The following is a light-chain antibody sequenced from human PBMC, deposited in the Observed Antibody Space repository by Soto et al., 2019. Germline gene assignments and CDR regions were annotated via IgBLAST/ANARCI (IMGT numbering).Light chain of an antibody. CDR1: NIGGKS. CDR2: DDG. Sequence: SYELTQPPSGSVAPGQTASITCWGNNIGGKSLHWYQQKPGQAPVLVVYDDGDRPSGIPERFSGSNSGNTATLTISRVEAGDESNYYCLVWDHNYYHSVFSTGTNVIVL. V-gene: IGLV3-21*02. CDR3: LVWDHNYYHSV. J-gene: IGLJ1*01.